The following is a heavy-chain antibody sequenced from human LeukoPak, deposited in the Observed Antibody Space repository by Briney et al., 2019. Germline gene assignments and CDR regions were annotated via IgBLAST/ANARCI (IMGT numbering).Heavy chain of an antibody. D-gene: IGHD3-22*01. CDR3: ARDPRSPDSSDAFDI. CDR1: GGSISSYY. CDR2: IYYSGST. V-gene: IGHV4-59*01. J-gene: IGHJ3*02. Sequence: SETLSLTCTVSGGSISSYYWSWIRQPPGKGLEWIGYIYYSGSTNYNPSLKSRVTISVDTSKNQFSLKLSSVTAADTAVYYCARDPRSPDSSDAFDIWGRGTMVTVSS.